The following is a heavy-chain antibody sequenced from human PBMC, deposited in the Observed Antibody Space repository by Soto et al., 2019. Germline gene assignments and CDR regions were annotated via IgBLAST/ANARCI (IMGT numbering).Heavy chain of an antibody. CDR3: DRARFSGSSPFDY. D-gene: IGHD1-26*01. V-gene: IGHV4-30-4*01. Sequence: SETLSLTCTVSVGSITGSDYHWSCIRQPPGKGLEWIGYIYHSGTTDYNLSLRGRSTIAIDTSKNQFSLKLTSVTAADTAVYYCDRARFSGSSPFDYWGHGALVNVSS. CDR1: VGSITGSDYH. CDR2: IYHSGTT. J-gene: IGHJ4*01.